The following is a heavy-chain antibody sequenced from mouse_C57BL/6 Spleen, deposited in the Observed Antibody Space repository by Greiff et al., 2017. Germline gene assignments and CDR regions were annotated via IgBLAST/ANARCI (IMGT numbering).Heavy chain of an antibody. V-gene: IGHV1-69*01. Sequence: VQLQQPGAELVMPGASVKLSCKASGYTFTSYWMHWVKQRPGQGLEWIGEIDPADSYTNYNQKFKGKSTLTVDKSSSTAYMQLSSLTSEDSAVYYCARGYYYGRVYFDVWGAGTTVTVSS. CDR1: GYTFTSYW. J-gene: IGHJ1*01. D-gene: IGHD1-1*02. CDR3: ARGYYYGRVYFDV. CDR2: IDPADSYT.